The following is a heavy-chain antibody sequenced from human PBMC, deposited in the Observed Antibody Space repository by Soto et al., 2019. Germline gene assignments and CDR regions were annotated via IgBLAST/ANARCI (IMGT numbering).Heavy chain of an antibody. CDR3: ARGQEGVVATH. Sequence: QVQLQQWGAGLLKPAETLSLTCVVYGGSFSGYYWSWIRQPPGKGLEWIGEIKDGGLTNYSPSLKRRATISRAAPDHQFSLQLHSVTAADTAVFYCARGQEGVVATHWDQGALVTVSS. CDR1: GGSFSGYY. J-gene: IGHJ4*02. V-gene: IGHV4-34*01. CDR2: IKDGGLT. D-gene: IGHD5-12*01.